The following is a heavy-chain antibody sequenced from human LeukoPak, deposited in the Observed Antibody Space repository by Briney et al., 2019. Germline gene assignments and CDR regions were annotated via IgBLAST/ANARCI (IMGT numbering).Heavy chain of an antibody. Sequence: ASVTVSCKASGYTFTNYGLSWVRQAPGQGLEWMGWISAYNGNTNYAQKLQGRVTMTTDTSTSTAYMELRSLRSDDTAVYYCASQELKPLRAFDIWGQGTMVTVSS. CDR2: ISAYNGNT. D-gene: IGHD1-26*01. V-gene: IGHV1-18*01. CDR3: ASQELKPLRAFDI. J-gene: IGHJ3*02. CDR1: GYTFTNYG.